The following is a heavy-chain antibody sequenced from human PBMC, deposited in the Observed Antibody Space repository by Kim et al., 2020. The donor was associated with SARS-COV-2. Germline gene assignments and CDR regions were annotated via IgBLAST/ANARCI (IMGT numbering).Heavy chain of an antibody. J-gene: IGHJ3*02. Sequence: NPALKSRVTISVDTSKNQCSLKLSSVTAADTAVYYCARTSSSWPRNAFDIWGQGTMVTVSS. CDR3: ARTSSSWPRNAFDI. D-gene: IGHD6-13*01. V-gene: IGHV4-4*08.